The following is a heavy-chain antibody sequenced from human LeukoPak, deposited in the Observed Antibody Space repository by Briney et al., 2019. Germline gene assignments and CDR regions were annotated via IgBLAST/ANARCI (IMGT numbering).Heavy chain of an antibody. V-gene: IGHV3-33*01. J-gene: IGHJ5*02. CDR2: IWYDGSKK. CDR3: ARVFIPYDSSGYNWFDP. D-gene: IGHD3-22*01. CDR1: GFTFSSYG. Sequence: PGRSLRLSCAASGFTFSSYGMHWVRQAPGKGLEWVAVIWYDGSKKYYADSVKGRFTISRDNSKNTLYLQMNSLRAEDTAVYYCARVFIPYDSSGYNWFDPWGQGTLVTVSS.